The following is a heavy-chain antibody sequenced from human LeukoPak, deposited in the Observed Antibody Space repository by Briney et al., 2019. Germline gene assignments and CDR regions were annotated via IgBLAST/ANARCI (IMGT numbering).Heavy chain of an antibody. Sequence: TGGSLRLSCAASGFTFNNAWMNWVRQAPGKGLEWVGRIRSKNVGGTTDYAAPVKGRFTISRDDSKNTVYLQMNSLKIEDTAVYYCTSHAAFDPWGQGTLVTVS. J-gene: IGHJ5*02. CDR1: GFTFNNAW. CDR2: IRSKNVGGTT. V-gene: IGHV3-15*01. CDR3: TSHAAFDP.